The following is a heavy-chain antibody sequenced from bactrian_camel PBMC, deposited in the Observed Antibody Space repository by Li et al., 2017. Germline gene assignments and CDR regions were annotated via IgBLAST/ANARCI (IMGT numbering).Heavy chain of an antibody. V-gene: IGHV3S55*01. J-gene: IGHJ6*01. CDR1: APTYSGHC. Sequence: VQLVESGGGLVQPGGSLRLSCVASAPTYSGHCMGWFRQAPGKEREGVAIIGSSGSTGYADSVKGRFTISKDNAKNTLYLQMNSLKPEDTAMYYCAAVRYGGSWYPLCRARSADFGYWGQGTQVTVS. CDR3: AAVRYGGSWYPLCRARSADFGY. D-gene: IGHD6*01. CDR2: IGSSGST.